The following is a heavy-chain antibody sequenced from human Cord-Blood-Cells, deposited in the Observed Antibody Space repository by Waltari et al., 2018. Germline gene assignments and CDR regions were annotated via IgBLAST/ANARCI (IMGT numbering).Heavy chain of an antibody. Sequence: EVQLVETGGGLIQPGGSLRLSCAASGFTVSSNYMSWVRQAPGKGLEWFSVIYSGGSTYYADSVKGRFTISRDNSKNTLYLQMNSLRAEDTAVYYCARRRPGDYFDYWGQGTLVTVSS. CDR3: ARRRPGDYFDY. CDR1: GFTVSSNY. CDR2: IYSGGST. D-gene: IGHD3-10*01. V-gene: IGHV3-53*02. J-gene: IGHJ4*02.